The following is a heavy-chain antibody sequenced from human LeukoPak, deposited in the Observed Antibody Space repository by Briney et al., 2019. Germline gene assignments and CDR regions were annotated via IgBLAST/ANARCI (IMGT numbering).Heavy chain of an antibody. CDR2: IRRKRNGYTT. CDR1: GGSISSYY. D-gene: IGHD2-21*01. J-gene: IGHJ3*02. V-gene: IGHV3-72*01. CDR3: SREGGQGDQSAFDI. Sequence: LSLTCTVSGGSISSYYWSWIRQAPGKGLEWVGRIRRKRNGYTTEFAASVKGRFTISRDDSKNLLFLHMNNLKTEDTAVYHCSREGGQGDQSAFDIWGQGTMVTVSS.